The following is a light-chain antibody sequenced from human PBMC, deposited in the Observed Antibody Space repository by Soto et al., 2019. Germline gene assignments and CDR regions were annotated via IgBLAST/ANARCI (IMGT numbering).Light chain of an antibody. Sequence: QSALTQPASVSGSPGQSITISCTGTSNDVGGYNYVSWYQHLPGQAPKLLIYGVKNRPSGVSSRFSGSKSGNTASLTISGLQAEDEADYYCASYRTYSPLVLGTGTKLTVL. CDR1: SNDVGGYNY. CDR3: ASYRTYSPLV. V-gene: IGLV2-14*01. CDR2: GVK. J-gene: IGLJ1*01.